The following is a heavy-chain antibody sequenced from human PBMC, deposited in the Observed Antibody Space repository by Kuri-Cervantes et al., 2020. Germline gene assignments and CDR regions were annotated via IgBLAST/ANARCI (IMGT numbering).Heavy chain of an antibody. V-gene: IGHV3-7*01. CDR1: GFTFSSYW. CDR2: IKQDGSEK. CDR3: ARDLDTAMSPGVEGGY. Sequence: GGSLRLSCAASGFTFSSYWMSWVRQAPGKGLEWVANIKQDGSEKYYVDSVKGRFTISRDNSKNTLYLQMNSLRVEDTAVYYCARDLDTAMSPGVEGGYWGQGTLVTVSS. J-gene: IGHJ4*02. D-gene: IGHD5-18*01.